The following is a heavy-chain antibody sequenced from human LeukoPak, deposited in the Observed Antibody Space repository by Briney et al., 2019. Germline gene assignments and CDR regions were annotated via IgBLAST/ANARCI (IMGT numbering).Heavy chain of an antibody. CDR1: GGSISSSSYY. Sequence: SETLSLTCTVAGGSISSSSYYWGWLRQPPGKGLEWIGSIYYSGSTYYNPSLKSRVTISVDTSKNQFSLKLSSVTAADTAVYYCASAATGKWLAIDYWGQGTLVTVSS. CDR3: ASAATGKWLAIDY. V-gene: IGHV4-39*01. CDR2: IYYSGST. D-gene: IGHD6-19*01. J-gene: IGHJ4*02.